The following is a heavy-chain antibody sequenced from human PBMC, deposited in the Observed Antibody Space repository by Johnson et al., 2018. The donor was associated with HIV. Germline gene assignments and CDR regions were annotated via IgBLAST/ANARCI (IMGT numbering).Heavy chain of an antibody. CDR3: ARAIGDGYPGMKAFDI. D-gene: IGHD5-24*01. Sequence: EMQLVESGGGVVQPGRSLRLSCAASGFTFSSYDMHWVRQATGKGLEWVSAIGTAGDTYYPGSVKGRFTISRENAKNSLYLQMNSLRAGDTAVYYCARAIGDGYPGMKAFDIWGQGTMVTVSS. V-gene: IGHV3-13*01. J-gene: IGHJ3*02. CDR1: GFTFSSYD. CDR2: IGTAGDT.